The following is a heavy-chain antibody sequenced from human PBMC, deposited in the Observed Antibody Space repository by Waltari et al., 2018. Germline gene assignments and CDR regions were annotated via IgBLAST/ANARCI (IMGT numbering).Heavy chain of an antibody. CDR3: ARDRGREYHMAADYYYYMDV. Sequence: QVQLVQSGAEVKKPGSSVKVSCKASGGTFSSYAISWVRQAPGQGLEWMGGIIPILGIANYAQKFQGRVTITADESTSTAYMELSSLRSEDTAVYYCARDRGREYHMAADYYYYMDVWGKGTTVTVSS. J-gene: IGHJ6*03. CDR2: IIPILGIA. D-gene: IGHD2-2*01. CDR1: GGTFSSYA. V-gene: IGHV1-69*04.